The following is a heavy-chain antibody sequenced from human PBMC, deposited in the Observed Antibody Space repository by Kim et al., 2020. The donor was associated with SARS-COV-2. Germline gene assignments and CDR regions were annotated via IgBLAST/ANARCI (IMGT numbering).Heavy chain of an antibody. V-gene: IGHV1-69*13. Sequence: SVKVSCKASGGTFGSHAISWVRQAPGQGLEWMGGIIPIFDATNYAQIFQGRVTITADESTSTAYLHLSSLRLEDTAVYFCPRGGYSGYESMGIYTYNGVDVWWQGTTVTVAS. CDR2: IIPIFDAT. J-gene: IGHJ6*01. CDR3: PRGGYSGYESMGIYTYNGVDV. D-gene: IGHD5-12*01. CDR1: GGTFGSHA.